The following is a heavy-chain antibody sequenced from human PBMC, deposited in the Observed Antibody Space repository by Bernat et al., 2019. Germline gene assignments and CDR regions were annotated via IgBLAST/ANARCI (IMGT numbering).Heavy chain of an antibody. CDR2: ISGTGDFT. J-gene: IGHJ4*02. Sequence: EVQLLESGGGLVQPGGSLRLSCAASGLTFSSYAMNWVRQAPGEGLEWVAGISGTGDFTYYADSVKGRFTISRDNSKNTLYLQMNGLRAVDTAVYFCASDKSGYNHGSFDFWGQGTLVTVSS. V-gene: IGHV3-23*01. D-gene: IGHD5-18*01. CDR3: ASDKSGYNHGSFDF. CDR1: GLTFSSYA.